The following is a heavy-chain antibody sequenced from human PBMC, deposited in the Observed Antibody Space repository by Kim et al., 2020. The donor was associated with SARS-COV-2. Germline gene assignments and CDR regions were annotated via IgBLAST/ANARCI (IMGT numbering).Heavy chain of an antibody. V-gene: IGHV4-39*01. CDR1: GGSISSSSYY. J-gene: IGHJ4*02. D-gene: IGHD6-13*01. Sequence: SETLSLTCTVSGGSISSSSYYWGWIRQPPGKGLEWIGSIYYSGSTYYNPSLKSRVTISVDTSKNQFSLKLSSVTAADTAVYYCGVAAAGRDPSRFDYWGQGTLVTVSS. CDR2: IYYSGST. CDR3: GVAAAGRDPSRFDY.